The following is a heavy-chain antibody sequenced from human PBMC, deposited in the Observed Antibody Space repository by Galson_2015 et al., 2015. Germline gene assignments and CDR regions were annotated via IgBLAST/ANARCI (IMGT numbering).Heavy chain of an antibody. Sequence: SLRLSCAASGFTFNNYAMHWVRQAPGKGLEYVSTISENGGSTYYADSVKGRFTISRDNSKNTLYLQMSSLRAEDTAVYYCVKERYYYTSGNYFQTPDPWGQGTPVTVSS. CDR3: VKERYYYTSGNYFQTPDP. V-gene: IGHV3-64D*06. CDR2: ISENGGST. D-gene: IGHD3-10*01. J-gene: IGHJ5*02. CDR1: GFTFNNYA.